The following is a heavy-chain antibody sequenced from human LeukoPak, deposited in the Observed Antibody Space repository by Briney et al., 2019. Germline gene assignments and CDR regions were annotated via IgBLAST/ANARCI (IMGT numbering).Heavy chain of an antibody. J-gene: IGHJ6*03. CDR1: GYTFTGYY. CDR3: ARGGNYMYV. V-gene: IGHV1-2*02. D-gene: IGHD3-16*01. Sequence: ASVKVSCKASGYTFTGYYMHWVRQAPGQGLEWMGWINPYSGGTNYAQKFQGRVTMTRDTSISTAYMELHRLSSDDTAVYLCARGGNYMYVWGKESTVTVSS. CDR2: INPYSGGT.